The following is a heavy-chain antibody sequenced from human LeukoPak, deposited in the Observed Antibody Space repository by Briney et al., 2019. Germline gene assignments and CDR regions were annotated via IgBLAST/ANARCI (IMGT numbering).Heavy chain of an antibody. D-gene: IGHD3-22*01. J-gene: IGHJ4*02. CDR2: INSDGSST. Sequence: GGSLRLSCAASGFTFSNYWMHWVRQAPGKGLVWVSYINSDGSSTNYADSVKGRFTISRDNSKNTLYLQMNSLRAEDTAVYYCAKARYDSSGFYMNEYYFDYWGQGTLVTVSS. V-gene: IGHV3-74*01. CDR1: GFTFSNYW. CDR3: AKARYDSSGFYMNEYYFDY.